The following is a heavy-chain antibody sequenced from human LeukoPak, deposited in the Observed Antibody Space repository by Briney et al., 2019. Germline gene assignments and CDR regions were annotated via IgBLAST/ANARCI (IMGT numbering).Heavy chain of an antibody. D-gene: IGHD4-17*01. CDR3: ATGDYGDYLGWFDP. CDR2: INPNSGGI. V-gene: IGHV1-2*02. Sequence: ASVKVSCKASGYTFTGYYMHWVRQAPGQGLEWMGWINPNSGGINYAQKFQGRVTMTRDTSISTAYMELSRLRSDDTAVYYCATGDYGDYLGWFDPWGQGTLVTVSS. CDR1: GYTFTGYY. J-gene: IGHJ5*02.